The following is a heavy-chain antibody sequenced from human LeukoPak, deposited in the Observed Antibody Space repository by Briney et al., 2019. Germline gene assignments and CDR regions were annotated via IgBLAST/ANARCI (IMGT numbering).Heavy chain of an antibody. Sequence: SGGSLRLSCAASGFTFSSYWMSWVRQAPGKGLEWVANIKQDGSEKYYVDSVKGRSTISRDNAKNSLYLQMNSLRAEDTAVYYCARFLGYSYGYGGFDYWGQGTLVTVSS. J-gene: IGHJ4*02. CDR2: IKQDGSEK. V-gene: IGHV3-7*03. CDR3: ARFLGYSYGYGGFDY. CDR1: GFTFSSYW. D-gene: IGHD5-18*01.